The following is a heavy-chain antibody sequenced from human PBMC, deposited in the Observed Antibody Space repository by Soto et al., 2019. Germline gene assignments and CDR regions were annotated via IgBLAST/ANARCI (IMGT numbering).Heavy chain of an antibody. D-gene: IGHD2-15*01. CDR3: AKDLVVVVAATPPYYYYGMDV. CDR1: GFTFSSYG. J-gene: IGHJ6*02. V-gene: IGHV3-30*18. Sequence: QVQLVESGGGVVQPGRSLRLSCAASGFTFSSYGMHWVRQAPGKGLEWVAVISYDGSNKYYADSVKGRFTISRDNSKNTLYLQMNSLRAEDTAVYYCAKDLVVVVAATPPYYYYGMDVWGQGTTVTVSS. CDR2: ISYDGSNK.